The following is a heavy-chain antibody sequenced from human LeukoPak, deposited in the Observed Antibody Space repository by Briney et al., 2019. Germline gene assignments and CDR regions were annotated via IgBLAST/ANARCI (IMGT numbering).Heavy chain of an antibody. CDR2: IYHSGST. CDR3: ARNAGNSDVDY. D-gene: IGHD4-23*01. Sequence: SGTLSLTCAASGGSITSSNWWTWVRRPPGKGQEWIGEIYHSGSTNYNPSLKSRVTISVDKSNNQFSLRLNSVTAADTAVYYCARNAGNSDVDYWGQGTLVTVSS. CDR1: GGSITSSNW. V-gene: IGHV4-4*02. J-gene: IGHJ4*02.